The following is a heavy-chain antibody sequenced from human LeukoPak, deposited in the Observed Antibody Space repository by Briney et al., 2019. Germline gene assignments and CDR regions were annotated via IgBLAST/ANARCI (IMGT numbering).Heavy chain of an antibody. CDR1: GYTFTSYG. D-gene: IGHD3-3*01. CDR2: ISAYNGNT. J-gene: IGHJ5*02. V-gene: IGHV1-18*01. CDR3: ARETYYDFWSGPGRHWFDP. Sequence: ASVKVSCKASGYTFTSYGISWVRQAPGQGLEWMGWISAYNGNTNYAQKLQGRVTMTTDTSTSTAYMELRSLRSDDTAVYYCARETYYDFWSGPGRHWFDPWGQGTLVTVSS.